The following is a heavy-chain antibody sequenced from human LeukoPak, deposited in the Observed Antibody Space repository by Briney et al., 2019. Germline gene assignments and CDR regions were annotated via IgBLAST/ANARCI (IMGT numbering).Heavy chain of an antibody. CDR2: IYYSGST. J-gene: IGHJ4*02. D-gene: IGHD6-19*01. Sequence: SETLSLTCTVSGGSISSSSYYWGWIRQPPGKGLEWIGYIYYSGSTNYNPSLKSRVTISVDTSKNQFSLKLSSVTAADTAVYYCARTPSLLYSSGWYWVDYWGQGTLVTVSS. CDR1: GGSISSSSYY. CDR3: ARTPSLLYSSGWYWVDY. V-gene: IGHV4-61*05.